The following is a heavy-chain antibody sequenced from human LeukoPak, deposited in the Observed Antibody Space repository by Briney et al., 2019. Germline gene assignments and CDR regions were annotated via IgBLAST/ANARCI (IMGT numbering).Heavy chain of an antibody. D-gene: IGHD6-19*01. Sequence: GGSLRLSCAASGFTFSNYGMHWVRQAPGKGLEWVAFIRFDGNIKYYADSVKGRFTISRDNSKNTLYLQMNSLRVEDTAVYYCAKMAARVAASYIDYWGQGTLVTVSS. CDR2: IRFDGNIK. J-gene: IGHJ4*02. CDR1: GFTFSNYG. CDR3: AKMAARVAASYIDY. V-gene: IGHV3-30*02.